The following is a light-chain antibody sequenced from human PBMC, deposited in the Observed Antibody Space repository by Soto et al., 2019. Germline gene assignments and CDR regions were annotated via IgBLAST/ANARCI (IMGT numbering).Light chain of an antibody. CDR3: QQYDHSPRT. CDR2: GVS. J-gene: IGKJ1*01. Sequence: IVLTQSPGTLSLSPGEIATLSCRASQALQRSFLAWYPHKPGQSPRLLISGVSSRAAGVPDRFSGSGSGTDFTLTISRLEPQDSAVYFCQQYDHSPRTFGQGTKVEI. CDR1: QALQRSF. V-gene: IGKV3-20*01.